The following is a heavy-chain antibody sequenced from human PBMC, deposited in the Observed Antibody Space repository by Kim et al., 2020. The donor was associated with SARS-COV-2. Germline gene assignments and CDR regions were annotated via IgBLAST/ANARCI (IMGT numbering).Heavy chain of an antibody. CDR3: ARGGIAVAGTFGY. D-gene: IGHD6-19*01. Sequence: YAQKFQGRVTMTRDTSISTAYMELSRLRSDDTAVYYCARGGIAVAGTFGYWGQGTLVTVSS. V-gene: IGHV1-2*02. J-gene: IGHJ4*02.